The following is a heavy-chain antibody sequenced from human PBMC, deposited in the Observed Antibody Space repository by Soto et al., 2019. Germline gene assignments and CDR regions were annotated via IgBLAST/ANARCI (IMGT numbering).Heavy chain of an antibody. CDR3: ARADRTLVTSYSLDV. CDR1: GGSFSGYY. CDR2: INHSGTI. D-gene: IGHD2-21*02. V-gene: IGHV4-34*01. Sequence: SESLSLTCAAYGGSFSGYYWTWIRQPPGKGLEWIGEINHSGTINFNPSLKSRLTISLDTSKKHFSLKLSSVTDADTAAYYCARADRTLVTSYSLDVWGQGTTVTVSS. J-gene: IGHJ6*02.